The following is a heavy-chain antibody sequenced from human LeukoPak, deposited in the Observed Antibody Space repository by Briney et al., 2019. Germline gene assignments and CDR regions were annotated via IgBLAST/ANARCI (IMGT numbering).Heavy chain of an antibody. CDR2: ISGSGKNT. CDR1: GFTFSNYG. Sequence: PGGSLRLSCAASGFTFSNYGISWVRQAPGKGLEWLSGISGSGKNTYYADSVKGRSIISRDNPKNTAYLQIHSLGAEDTAVYCCAKYVFSYGSGSYLAHWGQGTQVTVSS. D-gene: IGHD3-10*01. J-gene: IGHJ4*02. V-gene: IGHV3-23*01. CDR3: AKYVFSYGSGSYLAH.